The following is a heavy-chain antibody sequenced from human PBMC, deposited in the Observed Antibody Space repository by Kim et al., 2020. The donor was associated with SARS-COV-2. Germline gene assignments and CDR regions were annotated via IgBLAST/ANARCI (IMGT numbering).Heavy chain of an antibody. Sequence: GGSLRLSCAASGLTFSGSAMHWVRQASGKGLEWVGRIRSKAHSYATAYAASVKGRFTITRDDSKDTAYLQMNSLKTEDTAVYYCTRLAGPLRVLEWAPTTHYGMDVWGQGTTVTVSS. J-gene: IGHJ6*02. CDR1: GLTFSGSA. V-gene: IGHV3-73*01. D-gene: IGHD3-3*01. CDR2: IRSKAHSYAT. CDR3: TRLAGPLRVLEWAPTTHYGMDV.